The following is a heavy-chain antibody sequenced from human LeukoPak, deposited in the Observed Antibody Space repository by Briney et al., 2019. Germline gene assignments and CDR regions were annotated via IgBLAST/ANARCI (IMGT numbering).Heavy chain of an antibody. Sequence: SETLSLTCTVSGGSISSSSYYWGWIRQPPGKGLEWIGSIYYSGSTYYNPSLKSRVTISVDTSKNQFSLKLSSVTAADTAVYYCARAQYCSSTSCWNNWFDPWGQGTLVTVSS. V-gene: IGHV4-39*07. D-gene: IGHD2-2*01. CDR1: GGSISSSSYY. CDR3: ARAQYCSSTSCWNNWFDP. CDR2: IYYSGST. J-gene: IGHJ5*02.